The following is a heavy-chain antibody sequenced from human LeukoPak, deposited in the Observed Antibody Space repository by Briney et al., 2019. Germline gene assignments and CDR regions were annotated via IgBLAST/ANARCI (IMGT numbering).Heavy chain of an antibody. Sequence: SETLSLTCAVYGGSFSGYYWGWIRQPPGKALEWIGSVYYSGTTSYNPSLKSRVTISVDTSKNQLSLKLSSVTAADTAVYYCARGVGLTQGGTFDYWGQGTLVTVSS. CDR3: ARGVGLTQGGTFDY. D-gene: IGHD1-1*01. CDR1: GGSFSGYY. V-gene: IGHV4-34*01. J-gene: IGHJ4*02. CDR2: VYYSGTT.